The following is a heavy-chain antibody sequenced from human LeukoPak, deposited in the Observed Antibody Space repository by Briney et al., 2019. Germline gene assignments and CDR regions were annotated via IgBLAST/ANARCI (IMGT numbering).Heavy chain of an antibody. V-gene: IGHV3-74*01. Sequence: SGGSLRLSCAASGFTFSNAWMHWVRQAPGKGLVWVSRINSDGSSTSYADSVKGRFTISRDNAKNTLYLQMNSLRAEDTAVYYCARVLYYYDSSGYYYDYWGQGTLVTVSS. CDR3: ARVLYYYDSSGYYYDY. J-gene: IGHJ4*02. D-gene: IGHD3-22*01. CDR2: INSDGSST. CDR1: GFTFSNAW.